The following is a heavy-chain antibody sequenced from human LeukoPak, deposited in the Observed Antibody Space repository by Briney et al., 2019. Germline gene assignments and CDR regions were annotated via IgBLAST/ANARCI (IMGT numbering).Heavy chain of an antibody. Sequence: PGGSLRLSCAASGFTFSSYSMNWVRQAPGKGLEWVSSISTSSSDIYYADSVKGRFTISRDNAKNSLYLQTNSLRAEDTAVYYCARDSCSSSSCYDFQHWGQGTLVTVSS. CDR1: GFTFSSYS. J-gene: IGHJ1*01. V-gene: IGHV3-21*01. CDR3: ARDSCSSSSCYDFQH. CDR2: ISTSSSDI. D-gene: IGHD2-2*01.